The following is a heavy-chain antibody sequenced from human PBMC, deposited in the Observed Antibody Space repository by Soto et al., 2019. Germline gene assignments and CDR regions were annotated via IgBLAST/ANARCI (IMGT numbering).Heavy chain of an antibody. CDR3: ARDWLDTWWFDP. CDR1: GGSMTTYY. Sequence: SETLSLTCNVSGGSMTTYYWSWIRQPPGKGLEWIGYIYSSGSAKYNPSLKSRVTMSVDTSKNQFSLKLSSVTAADTAVYYCARDWLDTWWFDPWGQGTLVTVSS. CDR2: IYSSGSA. V-gene: IGHV4-59*12. J-gene: IGHJ5*02. D-gene: IGHD5-18*01.